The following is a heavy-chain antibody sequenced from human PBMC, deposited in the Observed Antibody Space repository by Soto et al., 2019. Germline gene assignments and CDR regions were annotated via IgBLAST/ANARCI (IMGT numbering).Heavy chain of an antibody. V-gene: IGHV1-69*01. J-gene: IGHJ4*02. CDR1: GGTFSSYA. Sequence: QVQLVQSGAEVKKPGSSVKVSCKASGGTFSSYAISWVRQAPGQGLEWMGGIIPIFGTANYAQKFQGRVTITADESTSTAYMELSSLRSEDTAVYYCAREGINCDFWSGYSYFDYWGQGTLVTVSS. CDR2: IIPIFGTA. D-gene: IGHD3-3*01. CDR3: AREGINCDFWSGYSYFDY.